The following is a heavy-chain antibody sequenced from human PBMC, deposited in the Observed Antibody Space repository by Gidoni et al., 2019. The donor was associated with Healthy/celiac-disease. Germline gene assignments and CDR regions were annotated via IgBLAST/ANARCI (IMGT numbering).Heavy chain of an antibody. CDR2: IWYDGSNK. Sequence: QVQLVESGGGVVQPGRSLRLSCAASGFPFRSYGMHWVRQAPGKGLEWVAVIWYDGSNKYYADSVKGRFTISRDNSKNTLYLQMNSLRAEDTAVYYCARDSPYYYDTRHAFDIWGQGTMVTVSS. D-gene: IGHD3-22*01. CDR3: ARDSPYYYDTRHAFDI. CDR1: GFPFRSYG. V-gene: IGHV3-33*01. J-gene: IGHJ3*02.